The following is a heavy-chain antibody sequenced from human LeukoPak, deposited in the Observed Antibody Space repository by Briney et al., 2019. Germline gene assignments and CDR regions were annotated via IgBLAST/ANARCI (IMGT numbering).Heavy chain of an antibody. Sequence: SETLSLTCTVSGGSISSYYWSWIRQPAGKGLEWIGRIYTSESTNYNPSLKSRVTMSVDTSKNQFSLKLSSVTAADTAIYYCARGGYYGSGNDFRFDPWGQGTLVTVSS. CDR2: IYTSEST. V-gene: IGHV4-4*07. J-gene: IGHJ5*02. D-gene: IGHD3-10*01. CDR1: GGSISSYY. CDR3: ARGGYYGSGNDFRFDP.